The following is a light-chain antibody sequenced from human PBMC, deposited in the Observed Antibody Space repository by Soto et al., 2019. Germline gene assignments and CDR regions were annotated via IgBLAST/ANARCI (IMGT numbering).Light chain of an antibody. CDR2: DAS. J-gene: IGKJ1*01. Sequence: IVLTQSPATLSLSPGERATLSCMASQSVSSYLAWYQQKPGQAPRLLIYDASNRATGIPARFSGSGSGTDFTLTISSLEPEDFAVYYCQQRSNWPPWTFGKGTKV. CDR3: QQRSNWPPWT. V-gene: IGKV3-11*01. CDR1: QSVSSY.